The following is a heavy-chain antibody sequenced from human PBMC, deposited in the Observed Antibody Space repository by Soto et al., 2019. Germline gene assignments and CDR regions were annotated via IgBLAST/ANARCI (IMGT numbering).Heavy chain of an antibody. CDR2: INPSGGST. CDR3: ARGRGPSTVTDAFDI. V-gene: IGHV1-46*01. CDR1: GYTFTSYY. Sequence: ATVKVSCKASGYTFTSYYMHWVRQAPGQGLEWMGIINPSGGSTSYAQKSQGRVTMTRDTSTSTVYMELSSLRSEDTAVYYCARGRGPSTVTDAFDIWGPGTMVTVSS. D-gene: IGHD4-17*01. J-gene: IGHJ3*02.